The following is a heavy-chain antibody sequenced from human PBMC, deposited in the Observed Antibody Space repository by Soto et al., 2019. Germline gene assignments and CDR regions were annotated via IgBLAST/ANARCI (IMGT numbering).Heavy chain of an antibody. Sequence: EVQLVESGGGLVQPGRSLRLSCAASGFTFDDYAMHWVRQAPGKGLEWVSGISWNSGSIGYADSVKGRFTISRDNAKNCLYLQMNSLRAEDTALYYCAKSPSYYGDFDYWGQGTLVTVSS. CDR3: AKSPSYYGDFDY. J-gene: IGHJ4*02. V-gene: IGHV3-9*01. D-gene: IGHD4-17*01. CDR2: ISWNSGSI. CDR1: GFTFDDYA.